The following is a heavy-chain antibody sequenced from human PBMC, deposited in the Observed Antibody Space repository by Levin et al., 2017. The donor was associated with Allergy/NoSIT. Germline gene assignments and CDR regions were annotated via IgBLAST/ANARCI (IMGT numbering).Heavy chain of an antibody. D-gene: IGHD3-10*01. J-gene: IGHJ6*03. Sequence: LSLTCAASGFTFRIYGIYWVRQAPGKGLEWVAIISSDGSYKSYADSVKGRFTVSRDNSKNTLYLQMNSLRPEDTAVYYCAKGGDMDVWGKGTTVTVSS. CDR1: GFTFRIYG. CDR2: ISSDGSYK. V-gene: IGHV3-30*18. CDR3: AKGGDMDV.